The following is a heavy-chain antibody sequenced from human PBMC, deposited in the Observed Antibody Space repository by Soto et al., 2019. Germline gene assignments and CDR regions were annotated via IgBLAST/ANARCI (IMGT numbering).Heavy chain of an antibody. CDR2: IIPIFGTA. Sequence: GASVKVSCKASGDTFSSYAISWVRQAPGQGLEWMGGIIPIFGTANYAQKFQGRVTITADKSTSTAYMELSSLRSEDTAVYYCARDAVYSYGYWSGSCFDPWGQGTRVTVSS. J-gene: IGHJ5*02. V-gene: IGHV1-69*06. CDR3: ARDAVYSYGYWSGSCFDP. CDR1: GDTFSSYA. D-gene: IGHD5-18*01.